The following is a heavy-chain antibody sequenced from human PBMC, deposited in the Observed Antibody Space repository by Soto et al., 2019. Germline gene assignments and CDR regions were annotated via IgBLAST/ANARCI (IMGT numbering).Heavy chain of an antibody. D-gene: IGHD6-13*01. V-gene: IGHV4-31*03. CDR1: GGSISGVGYY. CDR2: IHYSGTT. CDR3: ARGWTAAAGWANWFDL. Sequence: QVQLQESGPGLVEPSQTLSLNCSVSGGSISGVGYYWSWIRQHPGKGLEWIGYIHYSGTTYYNPSPKSRRTRSVDTPKAPFSLKLTSVNAADTSGYCCARGWTAAAGWANWFDLWGQGTLVSVSS. J-gene: IGHJ5*02.